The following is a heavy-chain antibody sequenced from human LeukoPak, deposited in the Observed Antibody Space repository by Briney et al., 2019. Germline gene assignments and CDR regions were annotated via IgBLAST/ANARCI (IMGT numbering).Heavy chain of an antibody. D-gene: IGHD1-26*01. CDR3: ARDMVVGATNYYFDY. V-gene: IGHV1-46*01. CDR2: INPSGGST. J-gene: IGHJ4*02. CDR1: GYTFTSYY. Sequence: ASVNVSCKASGYTFTSYYMHWVRQAPGQGLEGMGIINPSGGSTSYAQKFQGRVTMTRDTSTSTVYMELSSLRSEDTAVYYCARDMVVGATNYYFDYWGQGTLVTVSS.